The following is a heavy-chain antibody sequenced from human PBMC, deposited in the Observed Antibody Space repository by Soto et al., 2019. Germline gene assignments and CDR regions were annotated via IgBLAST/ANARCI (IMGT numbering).Heavy chain of an antibody. CDR3: ARKSGSKPYYYYYGMDV. CDR2: IYYSGST. V-gene: IGHV4-39*01. J-gene: IGHJ6*02. Sequence: PSETLSLTCTVSGGSISSGSYYWGWIRQPPGKGLEWIGSIYYSGSTYYNPSLKSRVTISVDTSKNQFSLKLSSVTAADTAVYYCARKSGSKPYYYYYGMDVWGQGTTVTVSS. D-gene: IGHD1-26*01. CDR1: GGSISSGSYY.